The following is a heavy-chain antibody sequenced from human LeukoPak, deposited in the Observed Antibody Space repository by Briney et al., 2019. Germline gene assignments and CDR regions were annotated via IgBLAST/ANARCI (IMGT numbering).Heavy chain of an antibody. V-gene: IGHV3-7*01. CDR3: ATDTGHGYFES. CDR1: GFICSNYW. J-gene: IGHJ4*02. CDR2: IRQEGSKK. D-gene: IGHD4-17*01. Sequence: GGSLRLSCAASGFICSNYWMSWLRQAPGKGLEWVANIRQEGSKKNYVDSVEGRFTISRDNAQNSVYLQMTSLRAEDTAVYYCATDTGHGYFESWGQGTLVTVSS.